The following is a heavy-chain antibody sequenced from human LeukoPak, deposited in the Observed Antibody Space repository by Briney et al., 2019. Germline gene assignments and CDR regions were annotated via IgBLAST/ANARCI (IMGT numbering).Heavy chain of an antibody. CDR2: ISSSPGYI. Sequence: PGGSLRLSCAASGFTFSDYNMNWVRQAPGKGLEWVASISSSPGYIYYADSMKGRFTISRDNAKNSLYLQMNSLRGEDTAVYYCARGCYYYDNGGHKYYFDYWAQGTLVTVSS. CDR3: ARGCYYYDNGGHKYYFDY. CDR1: GFTFSDYN. V-gene: IGHV3-21*01. D-gene: IGHD3-22*01. J-gene: IGHJ4*02.